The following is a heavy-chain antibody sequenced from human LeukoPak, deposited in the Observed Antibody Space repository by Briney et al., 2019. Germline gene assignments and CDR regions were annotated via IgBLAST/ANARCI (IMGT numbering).Heavy chain of an antibody. CDR2: INHSGST. D-gene: IGHD2-2*01. CDR1: GGSFSGYY. J-gene: IGHJ5*02. CDR3: ARQFRGGCSSTSCLNWFDP. Sequence: PSETLSLACAVYGGSFSGYYWSWIRQPPGKGLEWIGEINHSGSTNYNPSLKSRVTISVNTSKNQFSLKLSSVTAADTAVYYCARQFRGGCSSTSCLNWFDPWGQGTLVTVSS. V-gene: IGHV4-34*01.